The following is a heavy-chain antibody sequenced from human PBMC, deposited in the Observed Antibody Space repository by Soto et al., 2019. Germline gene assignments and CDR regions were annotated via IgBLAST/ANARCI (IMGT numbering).Heavy chain of an antibody. Sequence: GGSLRLSCAASGFTFSSYAMHWVRQAPGKGLEWVAVISYDGSNKYYADSVKGRFTISRDNSKNTLYLQMNSLRAEDTAVYYCAKEGLKAAAGTPPPARNPDYWGQGTLVTVSS. CDR3: AKEGLKAAAGTPPPARNPDY. CDR2: ISYDGSNK. D-gene: IGHD6-13*01. J-gene: IGHJ4*02. CDR1: GFTFSSYA. V-gene: IGHV3-30*04.